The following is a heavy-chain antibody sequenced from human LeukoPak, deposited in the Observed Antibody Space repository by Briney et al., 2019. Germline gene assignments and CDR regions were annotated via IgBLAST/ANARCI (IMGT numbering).Heavy chain of an antibody. CDR2: INNSGST. CDR3: AIDRSGSCWYRNYYYYLDV. Sequence: PSETLSLTCAVYGGSFSGYYWSWIRQPPGKGLVWIGEINNSGSTNYNPTLKSRVTISVETSKNQHSLKLTTETDAHTAAYYCAIDRSGSCWYRNYYYYLDVWGKVTTVTVSS. J-gene: IGHJ6*03. CDR1: GGSFSGYY. D-gene: IGHD6-19*01. V-gene: IGHV4-34*01.